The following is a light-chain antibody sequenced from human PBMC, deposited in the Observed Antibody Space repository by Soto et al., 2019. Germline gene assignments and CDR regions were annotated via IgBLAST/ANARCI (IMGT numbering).Light chain of an antibody. CDR2: MAS. CDR3: QQYYSYPWT. J-gene: IGKJ1*01. CDR1: QSISGW. Sequence: DIQMTQSPSTLSASVGDRVTITCRASQSISGWLAWYLQKPGKAPNLLIYMASNLESGVPSRFSGSGSGTDFTLTISSLQPDDFATYYCQQYYSYPWTFGQGTKVEIK. V-gene: IGKV1-5*03.